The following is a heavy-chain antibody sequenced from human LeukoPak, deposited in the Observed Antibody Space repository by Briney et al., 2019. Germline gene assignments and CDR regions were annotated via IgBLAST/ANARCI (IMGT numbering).Heavy chain of an antibody. CDR1: GYTFTGYY. D-gene: IGHD1-26*01. CDR2: IKPKSGGT. V-gene: IGHV1-2*06. CDR3: ARDLSVGATTQETFDY. J-gene: IGHJ4*02. Sequence: ASVKVSCKASGYTFTGYYMHWVRQAPGQGLEWMGRIKPKSGGTNYAQKFQGRVTMTRDASISTAYMELSRLRSDDTAVYYCARDLSVGATTQETFDYWGQGTLVTVSS.